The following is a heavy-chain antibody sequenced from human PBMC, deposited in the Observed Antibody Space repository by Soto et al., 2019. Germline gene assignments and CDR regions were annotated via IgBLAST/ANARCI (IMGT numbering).Heavy chain of an antibody. CDR3: AIRTWYSSSWYSPDY. CDR2: INAGNGNT. V-gene: IGHV1-3*01. J-gene: IGHJ4*02. CDR1: GYTFTSYG. D-gene: IGHD6-13*01. Sequence: ASVKVSCKASGYTFTSYGISWVRQAPGQRLEWMGWINAGNGNTKYSQKFQGRVTITRDTSASTAYMELSSLRSEDTAVYYCAIRTWYSSSWYSPDYWGQGTLVTVSS.